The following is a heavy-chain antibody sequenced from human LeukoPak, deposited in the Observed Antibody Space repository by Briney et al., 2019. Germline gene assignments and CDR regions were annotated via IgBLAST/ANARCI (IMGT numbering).Heavy chain of an antibody. J-gene: IGHJ4*02. CDR3: ARAAYGSGSYDVDY. CDR2: FDPEDGET. Sequence: ASVKVSCKVSGYTLTELSMHWVRQAPGKGLEWMGGFDPEDGETIYAQKFQGRVTMTEDTSTDTAYMELSSLRSEDTAVYYCARAAYGSGSYDVDYWGQGTLVTVSS. V-gene: IGHV1-24*01. D-gene: IGHD3-10*01. CDR1: GYTLTELS.